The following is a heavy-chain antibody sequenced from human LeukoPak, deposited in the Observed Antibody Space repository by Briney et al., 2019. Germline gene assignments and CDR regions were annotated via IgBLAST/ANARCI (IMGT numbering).Heavy chain of an antibody. Sequence: GESLKISCKGSGYIFTNHWIGWVRQMPGKGLEWMGIINPAASDVRFGPSFQGQVTFSADKSINTAYLQWSSLKASDTAMYYCARLETTKWRFDYWGQGSLVTVSS. V-gene: IGHV5-51*01. CDR2: INPAASDV. D-gene: IGHD4-11*01. CDR1: GYIFTNHW. CDR3: ARLETTKWRFDY. J-gene: IGHJ4*02.